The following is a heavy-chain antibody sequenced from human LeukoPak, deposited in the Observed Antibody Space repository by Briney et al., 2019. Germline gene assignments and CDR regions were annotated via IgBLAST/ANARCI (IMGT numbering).Heavy chain of an antibody. CDR3: ARDKRGYSYGYMADYFDY. Sequence: PGESLRLSCAASGFTFSSYWMSWVRQAPGKGLEWVANIKQDGSEKYYVDSVKGRFTISRDNAKNSLYLQMNSLRAEDTAVYYCARDKRGYSYGYMADYFDYWGQGTLVTVSS. CDR2: IKQDGSEK. J-gene: IGHJ4*02. D-gene: IGHD5-18*01. V-gene: IGHV3-7*01. CDR1: GFTFSSYW.